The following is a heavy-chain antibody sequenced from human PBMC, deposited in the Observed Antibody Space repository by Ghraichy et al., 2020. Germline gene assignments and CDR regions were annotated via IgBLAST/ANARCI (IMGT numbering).Heavy chain of an antibody. V-gene: IGHV3-74*01. CDR2: INSDGSST. CDR3: ARARLFTLNWFDP. J-gene: IGHJ5*02. CDR1: GFTFSSYW. D-gene: IGHD3-10*02. Sequence: GGSLRLSCAASGFTFSSYWMHWVRQAPGKGLVWVSRINSDGSSTSYADSVKGRFTISRDNAKNTLYLQMNSLRAEDTAVYYCARARLFTLNWFDPWGQGTLVTVSS.